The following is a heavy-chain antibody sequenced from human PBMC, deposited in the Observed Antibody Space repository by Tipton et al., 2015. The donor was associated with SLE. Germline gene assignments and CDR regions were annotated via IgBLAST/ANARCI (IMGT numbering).Heavy chain of an antibody. Sequence: TLSLTCTVSSGSISSAGYYWSWIRQHPGKGLEWIGYVYSGGTTYYNPSLKSRVNIVVDTSKDQVSLKLSSVTAADTAVYYCARHVLGTHGALDYWGQGTLVTVSS. D-gene: IGHD3-10*02. J-gene: IGHJ4*02. V-gene: IGHV4-30-4*01. CDR2: VYSGGTT. CDR3: ARHVLGTHGALDY. CDR1: SGSISSAGYY.